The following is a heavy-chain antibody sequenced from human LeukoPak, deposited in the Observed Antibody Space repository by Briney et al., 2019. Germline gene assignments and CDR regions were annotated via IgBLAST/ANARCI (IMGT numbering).Heavy chain of an antibody. CDR1: GGSFSGYY. V-gene: IGHV4-34*01. CDR2: INHSGST. J-gene: IGHJ5*02. D-gene: IGHD3-22*01. Sequence: EASETLSLTCAVYGGSFSGYYWSWIRQPPGKGLEWIGEINHSGSTNYNPSLKSRVTISVDTSKNQSSLKLSSVTAADTAVYYCARGGFDDSSLDPWGQGTLVTVSS. CDR3: ARGGFDDSSLDP.